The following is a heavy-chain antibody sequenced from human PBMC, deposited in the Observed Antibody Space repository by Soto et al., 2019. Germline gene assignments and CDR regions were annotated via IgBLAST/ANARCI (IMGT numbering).Heavy chain of an antibody. Sequence: GGSLRLSCAASGFTFSDYYMSWIRQAPGKGLEWVSYISSSSSYTNYADSVKGRFTISRDNAKNSLYLQMNSLRAEDTAVYYCAGADSGYAHGYYYYGMDVWGQGTTVTVSS. D-gene: IGHD5-12*01. CDR1: GFTFSDYY. CDR3: AGADSGYAHGYYYYGMDV. J-gene: IGHJ6*02. V-gene: IGHV3-11*06. CDR2: ISSSSSYT.